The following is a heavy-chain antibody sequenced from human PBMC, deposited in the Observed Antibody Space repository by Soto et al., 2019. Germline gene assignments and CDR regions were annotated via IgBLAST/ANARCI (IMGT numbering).Heavy chain of an antibody. CDR1: GGTFSSYA. CDR2: IIPIFGTA. Sequence: SVKVSCKASGGTFSSYAISWVRQAPGQGLEWMGGIIPIFGTANYAQKFQGRVTITADESTSTAYMELSSLRSEDTAVYYCARADYDFWSGYSPIDYWGQGTLVTVSS. J-gene: IGHJ4*02. CDR3: ARADYDFWSGYSPIDY. D-gene: IGHD3-3*01. V-gene: IGHV1-69*13.